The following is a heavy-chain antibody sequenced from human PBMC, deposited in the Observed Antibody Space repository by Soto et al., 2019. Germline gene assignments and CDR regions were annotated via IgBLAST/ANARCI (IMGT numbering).Heavy chain of an antibody. CDR1: GYTFTGYY. CDR3: AREANPAAATLDYYYYGMDV. J-gene: IGHJ6*02. D-gene: IGHD2-15*01. Sequence: ASVKVSCKASGYTFTGYYMHWVRQAPGQGLEWMGWINPNSGGTNYAQKFQGWVTMTRDTSISTAYMELSRLRSDDTAVYYCAREANPAAATLDYYYYGMDVWGQGTTVTVSS. V-gene: IGHV1-2*04. CDR2: INPNSGGT.